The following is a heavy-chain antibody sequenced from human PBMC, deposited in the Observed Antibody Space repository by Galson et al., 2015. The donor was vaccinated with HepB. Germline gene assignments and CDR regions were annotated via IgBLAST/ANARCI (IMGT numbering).Heavy chain of an antibody. CDR2: IKQDGSEK. J-gene: IGHJ3*02. CDR3: ARKVVVAATPVDAFDI. V-gene: IGHV3-7*03. D-gene: IGHD2-15*01. CDR1: GFTFSSYW. Sequence: SLRLSCAASGFTFSSYWMSWVRQAPGKGLEWVANIKQDGSEKYYVDSVKGRFTISRDNAKNSLYLQMNSLRAEDTAVYYCARKVVVAATPVDAFDIWGQGTMVTVSS.